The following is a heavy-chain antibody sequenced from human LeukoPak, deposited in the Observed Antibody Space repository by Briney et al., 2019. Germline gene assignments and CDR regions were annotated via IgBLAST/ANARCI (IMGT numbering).Heavy chain of an antibody. D-gene: IGHD3-16*01. V-gene: IGHV1-24*01. CDR3: ARDLDSFDY. CDR1: GYTLTELS. CDR2: FDPEDGET. Sequence: ASVKVSCKVSGYTLTELSMHWVRQAPGKGLEWMGGFDPEDGETIYAQKFQGRVTMTRDTSTSTVYMELSSLRSEDTAVYYCARDLDSFDYWGQGTLVTVSS. J-gene: IGHJ4*02.